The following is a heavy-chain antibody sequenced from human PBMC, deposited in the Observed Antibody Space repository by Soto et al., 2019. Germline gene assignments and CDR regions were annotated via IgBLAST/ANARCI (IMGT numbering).Heavy chain of an antibody. J-gene: IGHJ4*02. CDR1: GFTFTSSA. CDR2: IVVGSGNT. D-gene: IGHD3-22*01. CDR3: TRAPLGIIVAPDF. Sequence: SVKVSCKASGFTFTSSAVQWVRQARGQRLEWIGWIVVGSGNTNYAQKFRGRVTVSTDTSISTTYMELSSLTSEDTAVYYCTRAPLGIIVAPDFWGQGTLVTVSS. V-gene: IGHV1-58*01.